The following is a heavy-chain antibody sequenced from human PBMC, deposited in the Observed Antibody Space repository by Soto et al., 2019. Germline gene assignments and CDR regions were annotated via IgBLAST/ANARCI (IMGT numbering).Heavy chain of an antibody. V-gene: IGHV3-30*18. CDR1: GFTFSSYG. CDR3: ANNKLLDKTS. D-gene: IGHD2-15*01. Sequence: HPGGSLRLSCAASGFTFSSYGMHWVRQAPGKGLEWVAVISYDGSNKYYADSVKGRFTISRDNSKNTPYLQMNSLRAEDTAVYYCANNKLLDKTSWGQGTLVTVSS. CDR2: ISYDGSNK. J-gene: IGHJ5*02.